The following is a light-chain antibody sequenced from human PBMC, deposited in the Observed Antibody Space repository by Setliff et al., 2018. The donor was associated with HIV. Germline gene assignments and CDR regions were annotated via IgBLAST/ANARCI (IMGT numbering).Light chain of an antibody. CDR1: SSDVCYYNR. J-gene: IGLJ1*01. CDR2: EVS. V-gene: IGLV2-18*02. CDR3: SSYTTSATCV. Sequence: QSVLTQPPSVSGSPGQSVTISCTGTSSDVCYYNRISWFQQAPGTAPKMMIHEVSNRPSGVPDRFSGSKSGNTASLTISGLQAEDEAEYYCSSYTTSATCVFGTGTKVTVL.